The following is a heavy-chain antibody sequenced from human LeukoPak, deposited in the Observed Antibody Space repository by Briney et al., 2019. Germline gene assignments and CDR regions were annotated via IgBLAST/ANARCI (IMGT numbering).Heavy chain of an antibody. CDR1: GGSISSSY. CDR2: IYYSGST. J-gene: IGHJ4*02. D-gene: IGHD4-17*01. CDR3: ARGLGDYLYNY. V-gene: IGHV4-59*01. Sequence: SETLSLTCTVSGGSISSSYWSWIRQPPGKGLEWIGYIYYSGSTNYNPSLKSRVTISVDTSKNQFSLKLSSVTAADTAVYYRARGLGDYLYNYWGQGTLVTVSS.